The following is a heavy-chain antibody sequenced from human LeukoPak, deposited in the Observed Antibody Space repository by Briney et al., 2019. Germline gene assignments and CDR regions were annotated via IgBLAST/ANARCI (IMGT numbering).Heavy chain of an antibody. J-gene: IGHJ5*02. CDR2: IYTSGST. CDR3: ARGIVVVPAAPTGWFDP. CDR1: GGSLSSGSYY. V-gene: IGHV4-61*02. Sequence: PLQTLCLTPTVSGGSLSSGSYYWSSIRQPAGKGLEWIGRIYTSGSTNYNPSLKSRATISVDTSKNQFSLKLSSVTAADTAGYYCARGIVVVPAAPTGWFDPWGQGTLVTVCS. D-gene: IGHD2-2*01.